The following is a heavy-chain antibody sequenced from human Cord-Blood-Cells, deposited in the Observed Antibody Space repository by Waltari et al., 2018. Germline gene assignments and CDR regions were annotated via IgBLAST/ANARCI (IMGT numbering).Heavy chain of an antibody. CDR2: IYYSGST. CDR1: ISSSSYY. Sequence: ISSSSYYWGWIRQPPGKGLEWIGSIYYSGSTYYNPSLKSRVTISVDTSKNQFSLKLSSVTAADTAVYYCARQGLYYDILTGYYPFDYWGQGTLVTVSS. D-gene: IGHD3-9*01. J-gene: IGHJ4*02. V-gene: IGHV4-39*01. CDR3: ARQGLYYDILTGYYPFDY.